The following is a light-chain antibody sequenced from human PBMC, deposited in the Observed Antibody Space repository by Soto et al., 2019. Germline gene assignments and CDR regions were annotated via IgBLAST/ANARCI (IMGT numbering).Light chain of an antibody. CDR2: GAS. J-gene: IGKJ2*03. CDR3: QQYNDHYS. Sequence: EIVMTQSPATLSVSPGERATLSCRASQSVSSNLAWYQQKPGQAPRLLIYGASTWATGIPARFSGSGSGTEFTLTISSLQSEDFAVYYCQQYNDHYSFGQGTKL. V-gene: IGKV3-15*01. CDR1: QSVSSN.